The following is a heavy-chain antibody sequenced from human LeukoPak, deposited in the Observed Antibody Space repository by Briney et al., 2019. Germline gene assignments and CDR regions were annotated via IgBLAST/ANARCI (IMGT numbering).Heavy chain of an antibody. CDR2: ISGSGGST. Sequence: GGSLRLSCAASGFTFSSYAMSWVRQAPGKGLEWVSAISGSGGSTYYADSVKGRFTISRDNSKNTLYLQMNSLRAEDTAVYYCAKVTYSGYDYLLLPRHYWGQGTLVTVSS. D-gene: IGHD5-12*01. J-gene: IGHJ4*02. CDR3: AKVTYSGYDYLLLPRHY. V-gene: IGHV3-23*01. CDR1: GFTFSSYA.